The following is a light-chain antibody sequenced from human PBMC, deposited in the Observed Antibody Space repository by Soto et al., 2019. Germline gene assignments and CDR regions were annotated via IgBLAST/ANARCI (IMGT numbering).Light chain of an antibody. Sequence: EIVLTQSPATLSLSPGERATLSCRASQSVSSYLAWYQQKPGQAPRLLIYAASNRATGIPARFSGSGSGTDFTLTISSLVPEDVAVYYCQQRSNWTFTFGPGTKVDIK. V-gene: IGKV3-11*01. CDR1: QSVSSY. J-gene: IGKJ3*01. CDR3: QQRSNWTFT. CDR2: AAS.